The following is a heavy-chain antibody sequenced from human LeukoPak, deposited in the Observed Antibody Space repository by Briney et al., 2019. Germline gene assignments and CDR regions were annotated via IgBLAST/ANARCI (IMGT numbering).Heavy chain of an antibody. D-gene: IGHD3-10*01. CDR2: IWYDGSNK. CDR1: GFTFSSYG. J-gene: IGHJ4*02. Sequence: GGSLRLSCAASGFTFSSYGMHRVRQAPGKGLEWVAVIWYDGSNKYYADSVKGRFTISRDNSKNTLYLQMNSLRAEDTAVYYCARDWYYGSGSFDYWGQGTLVTVSS. V-gene: IGHV3-33*01. CDR3: ARDWYYGSGSFDY.